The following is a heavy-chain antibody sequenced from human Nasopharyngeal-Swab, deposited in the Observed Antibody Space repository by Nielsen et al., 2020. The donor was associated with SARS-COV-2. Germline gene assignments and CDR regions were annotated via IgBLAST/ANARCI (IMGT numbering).Heavy chain of an antibody. V-gene: IGHV3-30*04. CDR3: ARDRGYSGYIIDY. Sequence: GESLKISCAASGFTFSDYPMYRLRQAPGQGLEWVAVITYVGRHAAYADSVRGRFTISRDNSNNTLYLQMNSLRADDTAVYYCARDRGYSGYIIDYWGQGTLVTVSS. CDR2: ITYVGRHA. D-gene: IGHD5-12*01. CDR1: GFTFSDYP. J-gene: IGHJ4*02.